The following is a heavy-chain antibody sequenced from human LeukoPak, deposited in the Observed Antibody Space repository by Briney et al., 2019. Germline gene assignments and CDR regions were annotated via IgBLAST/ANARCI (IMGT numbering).Heavy chain of an antibody. D-gene: IGHD6-19*01. Sequence: SETLSLTCTVSGYSISNIYWAWIRQSPGKGLEWIVSINHSWSTYYNPSLKSRVTISVDRSKNQFSLKLSSVTAADTAVYYCASGRLFPDYWGQGTLVTVSS. CDR2: INHSWST. J-gene: IGHJ4*02. CDR3: ASGRLFPDY. V-gene: IGHV4-38-2*02. CDR1: GYSISNIY.